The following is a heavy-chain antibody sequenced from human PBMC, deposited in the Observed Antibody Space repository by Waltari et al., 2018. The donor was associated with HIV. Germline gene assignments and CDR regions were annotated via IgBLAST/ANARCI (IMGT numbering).Heavy chain of an antibody. Sequence: QLQLQESGPGLVKPSETLSLTCTVSGGSISSSSYYWGWIRQPPGKGLEWIGCMYYSGSTCPTPSLKLRFTLSVDTSTNQFSLTLSSLTAADTAVYYCATPYGDYGYYYYGMDVWGQGTTVTVSS. J-gene: IGHJ6*02. CDR1: GGSISSSSYY. V-gene: IGHV4-39*01. CDR2: MYYSGST. CDR3: ATPYGDYGYYYYGMDV. D-gene: IGHD4-17*01.